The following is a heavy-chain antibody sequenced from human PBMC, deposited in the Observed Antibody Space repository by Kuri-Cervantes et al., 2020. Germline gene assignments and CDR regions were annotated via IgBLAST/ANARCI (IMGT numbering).Heavy chain of an antibody. CDR1: GGTFSSYA. J-gene: IGHJ3*02. D-gene: IGHD4-17*01. CDR2: ISAYTGNT. CDR3: ARVYGDYELGI. V-gene: IGHV1-18*01. Sequence: ASVKVSCKASGGTFSSYAISWARQAPGQGLEWMGWISAYTGNTDYAQKLQGRVTMTTDTSTSTAYMELRSLRSDDTAVYYCARVYGDYELGIWGQGTMVTVSS.